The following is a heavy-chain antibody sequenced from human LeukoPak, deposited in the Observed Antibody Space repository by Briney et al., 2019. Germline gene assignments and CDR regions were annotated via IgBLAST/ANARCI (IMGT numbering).Heavy chain of an antibody. V-gene: IGHV4-38-2*02. Sequence: PSETLSLTCTVSGYSISSGYYWGWLRQPPGKGLEWIGSIYHSGSTYYNPSLKSRVTISVDKSKNQFSLKLSSVTAADTAVYYCARDASVAGTNWGQGTLVTVSS. J-gene: IGHJ4*02. D-gene: IGHD6-19*01. CDR1: GYSISSGYY. CDR2: IYHSGST. CDR3: ARDASVAGTN.